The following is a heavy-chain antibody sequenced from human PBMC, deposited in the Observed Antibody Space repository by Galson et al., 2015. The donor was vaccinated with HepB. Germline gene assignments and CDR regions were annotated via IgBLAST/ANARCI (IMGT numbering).Heavy chain of an antibody. V-gene: IGHV1-2*06. J-gene: IGHJ3*02. CDR1: GYTFTGNY. CDR2: INPNSGGT. D-gene: IGHD1-26*01. CDR3: ARGLVGPTHSFDI. Sequence: SVKVSCKASGYTFTGNYIHWVRQAPGQGLEWMGRINPNSGGTDYAQNFQGRVTLTRDTSISTAYMDLRRLRSDDTAVYYCARGLVGPTHSFDIWGQGTMVTVSS.